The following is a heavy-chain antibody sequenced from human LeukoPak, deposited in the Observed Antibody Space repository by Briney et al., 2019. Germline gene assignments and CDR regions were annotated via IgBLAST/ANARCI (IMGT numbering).Heavy chain of an antibody. CDR2: VYYTGST. J-gene: IGHJ3*01. CDR1: GGSISSYY. CDR3: ARISSSNWYNERGAFDV. Sequence: SETLSLTCTVSGGSISSYYWSWVRQPPGKGLEWTGFVYYTGSTNYSPSLKSRVTISVDTSKNQFSLKLRSVTAADTAVYYCARISSSNWYNERGAFDVWGQGTMVTVSS. V-gene: IGHV4-59*01. D-gene: IGHD6-13*01.